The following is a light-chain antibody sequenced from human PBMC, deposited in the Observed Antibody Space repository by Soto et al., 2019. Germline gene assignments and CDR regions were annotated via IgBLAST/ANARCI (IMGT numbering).Light chain of an antibody. CDR1: SSNIGSYT. V-gene: IGLV1-44*01. CDR3: AAWDDSPTGYV. J-gene: IGLJ1*01. CDR2: SNN. Sequence: QSVLTQPPSASGTPGQRVTISCSGSSSNIGSYTVNWYQHFPGTAPKLLIYSNNQRPSGVPDRFSGSKSGTSASLAISGLQSEDEVDYYCAAWDDSPTGYVFGTGTKLTVL.